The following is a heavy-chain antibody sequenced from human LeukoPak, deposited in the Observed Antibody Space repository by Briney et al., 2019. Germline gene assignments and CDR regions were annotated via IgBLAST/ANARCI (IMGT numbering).Heavy chain of an antibody. CDR3: ARDVRGVRYSGYDVSWFDP. J-gene: IGHJ5*02. Sequence: SQTLSLTCAISGGSVSSNSAAWNWIRQSPSRGLEWLGRTHYRSKWYNDYAESVIGRISINPDTSKNQFSLQLKSVTPEDTAVYYCARDVRGVRYSGYDVSWFDPWGQGSLVTVSS. CDR2: THYRSKWYN. V-gene: IGHV6-1*01. CDR1: GGSVSSNSAA. D-gene: IGHD5-12*01.